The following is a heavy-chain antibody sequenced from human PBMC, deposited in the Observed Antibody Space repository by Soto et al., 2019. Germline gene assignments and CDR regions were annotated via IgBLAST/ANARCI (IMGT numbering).Heavy chain of an antibody. D-gene: IGHD4-17*01. Sequence: GGSLRLSCAASGFTFSSYAMSWVRQAPGKGLEWVSAISGSGGSTYYADSVKGRFTISRDNSKNTLYLQMNSLRAEDTAVYYCAKDGHDYGDYAHFDLWGRGTLVTVSS. CDR3: AKDGHDYGDYAHFDL. J-gene: IGHJ2*01. V-gene: IGHV3-23*01. CDR2: ISGSGGST. CDR1: GFTFSSYA.